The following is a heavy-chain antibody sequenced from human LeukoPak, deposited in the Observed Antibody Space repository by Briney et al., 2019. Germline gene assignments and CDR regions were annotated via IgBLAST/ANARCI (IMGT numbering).Heavy chain of an antibody. D-gene: IGHD3-10*01. J-gene: IGHJ6*02. CDR2: TYYRSKWYN. CDR3: ARGGIDYYGSGSHYYYYYYYGMDV. V-gene: IGHV6-1*01. CDR1: GDSVSSNSAA. Sequence: ASQTLSLTCAISGDSVSSNSAAWNWIRQSPSRGLEWLGRTYYRSKWYNDYAVSVKSRITINPDTSKNQFSLQLNSVTPEDTAVYYCARGGIDYYGSGSHYYYYYYYGMDVWGQGTTVTVSS.